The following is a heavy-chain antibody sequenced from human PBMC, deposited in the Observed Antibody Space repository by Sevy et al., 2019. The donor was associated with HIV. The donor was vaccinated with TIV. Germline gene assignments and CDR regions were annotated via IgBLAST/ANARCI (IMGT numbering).Heavy chain of an antibody. J-gene: IGHJ4*02. CDR1: GFTFSSYA. CDR3: GKAGGTGRAAAGQDY. V-gene: IGHV3-23*01. CDR2: ISGSGGST. D-gene: IGHD6-13*01. Sequence: GGSLRLSCAASGFTFSSYAMSWVRQAPGKGLEWVSAISGSGGSTYYADSVKGRFTISRDSSKNTLYLQMNSLRAEDTAVYYCGKAGGTGRAAAGQDYWGQGTLVTVSS.